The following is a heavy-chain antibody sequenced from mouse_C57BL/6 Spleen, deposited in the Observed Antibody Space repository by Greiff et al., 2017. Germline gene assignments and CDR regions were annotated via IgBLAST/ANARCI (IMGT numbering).Heavy chain of an antibody. CDR1: GYTFTSYW. Sequence: QVQLKQPGAELVRPGSSVKLSCKASGYTFTSYWMHWVKQRPIQGLEWIGNIDPSDSETHYNQKFKDKATLTVDKSSSTAYMQLSSLTSEDSAVYYCARSWDYTMDYWGQGTSVTVSS. J-gene: IGHJ4*01. CDR2: IDPSDSET. D-gene: IGHD4-1*01. CDR3: ARSWDYTMDY. V-gene: IGHV1-52*01.